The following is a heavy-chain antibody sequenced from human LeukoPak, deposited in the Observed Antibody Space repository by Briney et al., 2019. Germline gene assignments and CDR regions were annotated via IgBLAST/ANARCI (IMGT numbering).Heavy chain of an antibody. Sequence: GGSLRLSCAASGFTFSNYWMSWVRQAPGKGLEWVSGISWNSGSIGYADSVKGRFTISRDNAKNSLYLQMNSLRAEDTALYYCARLSAYYYGSYFYYYMDVWGKGTTVTVSS. CDR3: ARLSAYYYGSYFYYYMDV. J-gene: IGHJ6*03. CDR2: ISWNSGSI. D-gene: IGHD3-10*01. V-gene: IGHV3-20*04. CDR1: GFTFSNYW.